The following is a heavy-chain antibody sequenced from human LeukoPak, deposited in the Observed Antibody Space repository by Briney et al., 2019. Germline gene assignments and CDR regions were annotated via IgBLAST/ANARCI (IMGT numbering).Heavy chain of an antibody. V-gene: IGHV4-59*08. D-gene: IGHD4-23*01. Sequence: PSETVSLTCTVSGGSISSYYWSWIRQPPGKGLEWIGYIFYSGSTNYNPSLKSRVTISVDTSKNQFSLNLTSVTAADTAVYYCARHGSGSVVAPKYWGQGALLTDSP. CDR1: GGSISSYY. J-gene: IGHJ4*02. CDR3: ARHGSGSVVAPKY. CDR2: IFYSGST.